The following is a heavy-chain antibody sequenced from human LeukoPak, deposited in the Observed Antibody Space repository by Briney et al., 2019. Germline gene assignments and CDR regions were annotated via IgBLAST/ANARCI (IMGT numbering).Heavy chain of an antibody. J-gene: IGHJ4*02. Sequence: ASVKASCKASGYTFTSYGISWVRQAPGQGLEWMGWISAYNGNTNYAQKLQGRVTMTTDTSTSTAYMELRSLRSDDTAVYYCARVSTYYYDSSGHTFDYWGQGTLVTVSS. CDR1: GYTFTSYG. D-gene: IGHD3-22*01. CDR2: ISAYNGNT. CDR3: ARVSTYYYDSSGHTFDY. V-gene: IGHV1-18*01.